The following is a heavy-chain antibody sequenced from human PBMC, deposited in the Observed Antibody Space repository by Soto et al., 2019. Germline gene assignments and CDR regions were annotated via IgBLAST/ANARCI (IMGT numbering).Heavy chain of an antibody. J-gene: IGHJ4*02. D-gene: IGHD3-9*01. CDR3: AKSRYFDWLSVYFDY. CDR1: GFTFSSYA. V-gene: IGHV3-23*01. CDR2: ISGTGGST. Sequence: GGSLRLSFAASGFTFSSYAMSWVRPAPGKGLEWVSTISGTGGSTYYPDSVKGRFTISRDNSKNTVYLQMNSLRAEDAAVYYCAKSRYFDWLSVYFDYWGQGTLVTVS.